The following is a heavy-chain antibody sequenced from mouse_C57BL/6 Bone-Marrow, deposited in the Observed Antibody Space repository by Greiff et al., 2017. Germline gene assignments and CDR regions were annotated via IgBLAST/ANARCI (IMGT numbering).Heavy chain of an antibody. V-gene: IGHV14-3*01. J-gene: IGHJ1*03. D-gene: IGHD6-1*01. Sequence: EVTLVESVAELVRPGASVKLSCTASGFNIKNIYMHWVKQRPEQGLEWIGRIDPANGNTKYAPEFQGKATITADTSSNTAYLQLSSLTSEDTAVSSCAREEISAVCGWDFEGWGTGTTVTVSS. CDR2: IDPANGNT. CDR1: GFNIKNIY. CDR3: AREEISAVCGWDFEG.